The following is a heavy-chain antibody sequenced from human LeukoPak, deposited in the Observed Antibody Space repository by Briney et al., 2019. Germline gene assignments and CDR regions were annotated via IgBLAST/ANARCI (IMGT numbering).Heavy chain of an antibody. J-gene: IGHJ5*02. D-gene: IGHD3-3*01. CDR2: IYYSGST. CDR1: GGSISSGDYY. V-gene: IGHV4-30-4*01. CDR3: ARTYYDFWSGYGGFWFDP. Sequence: SETLSLTCTVSGGSISSGDYYWSWVRQPRGKGLEWIVYIYYSGSTYYNPSLKSRVTISVDTSKNQFSLKLSSVTAADTAVYYCARTYYDFWSGYGGFWFDPWGQGTLVTVSS.